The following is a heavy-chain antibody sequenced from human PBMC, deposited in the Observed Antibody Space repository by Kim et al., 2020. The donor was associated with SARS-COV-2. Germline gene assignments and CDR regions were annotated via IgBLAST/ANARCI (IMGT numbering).Heavy chain of an antibody. CDR3: ARDTPGQKAFDI. V-gene: IGHV6-1*01. Sequence: DYAVSVKTRVTINPDTSKNQFSLQLTSVTAEDTAVYYCARDTPGQKAFDIWGQGTMVTVS. J-gene: IGHJ3*02.